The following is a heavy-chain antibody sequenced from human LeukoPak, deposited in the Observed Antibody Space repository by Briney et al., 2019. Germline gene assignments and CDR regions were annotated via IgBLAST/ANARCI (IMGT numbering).Heavy chain of an antibody. CDR1: GGSISSGGYY. CDR2: IYHSGST. J-gene: IGHJ4*02. Sequence: SETLSLTCTVSGGSISSGGYYWSWIRQPPGKGLEWIGYIYHSGSTYYNPSLKSRVTISVDRSKNQFSLKLSSVTAADTAVYYCAKTYYYGSGTEFDYWGQGTLVTVSS. D-gene: IGHD3-10*01. V-gene: IGHV4-30-2*01. CDR3: AKTYYYGSGTEFDY.